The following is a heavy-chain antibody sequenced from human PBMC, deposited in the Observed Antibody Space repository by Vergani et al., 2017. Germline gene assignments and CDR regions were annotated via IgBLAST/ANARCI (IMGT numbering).Heavy chain of an antibody. CDR2: ISSSGSTI. CDR1: GFTFSDYY. V-gene: IGHV3-11*04. J-gene: IGHJ6*02. CDR3: ARGNDLRLYYCDGMDV. Sequence: QVQLVESGGGLVKPGGSLRLSCAASGFTFSDYYMSWIRQAPGRGLEWVSYISSSGSTIYDAGSLKGRFTIFRDNAKNSVFLQMNSLRAEDTAVYYCARGNDLRLYYCDGMDVWGQGTTVTVSS. D-gene: IGHD3-3*01.